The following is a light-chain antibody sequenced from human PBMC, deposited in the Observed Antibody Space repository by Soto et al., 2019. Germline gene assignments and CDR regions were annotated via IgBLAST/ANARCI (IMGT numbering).Light chain of an antibody. CDR2: EVS. Sequence: QSALTQPASVSGSPGQWITISCTGTSSDVGDYNYVSWYQQYPGKAPKLLIYEVSNRPSGVSNRFSGSKSGNTASLTISGLQAEDEADYYCCSYAGRTTWVFGGGTKVTVL. CDR3: CSYAGRTTWV. CDR1: SSDVGDYNY. J-gene: IGLJ3*02. V-gene: IGLV2-14*01.